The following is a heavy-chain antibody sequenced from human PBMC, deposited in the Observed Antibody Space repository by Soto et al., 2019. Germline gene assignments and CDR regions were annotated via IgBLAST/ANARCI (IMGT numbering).Heavy chain of an antibody. J-gene: IGHJ4*02. D-gene: IGHD6-6*01. V-gene: IGHV4-34*01. CDR2: ISHSGST. Sequence: QVQLQQWGAGLLKPSETLSLTCAVYGGSFSGYYWSWIRQPPGKGLEWIGEISHSGSTNYNPSLKSRVTISVDTSKNQFSLKLSSVTAADTAVYYCARGVSIAARPFDYWGQGTLVTVSS. CDR1: GGSFSGYY. CDR3: ARGVSIAARPFDY.